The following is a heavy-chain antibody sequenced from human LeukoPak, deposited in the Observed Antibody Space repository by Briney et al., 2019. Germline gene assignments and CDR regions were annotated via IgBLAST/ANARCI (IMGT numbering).Heavy chain of an antibody. CDR1: GYTFTGYY. D-gene: IGHD3-22*01. V-gene: IGHV1-2*02. J-gene: IGHJ4*02. CDR2: INPNSGGT. CDR3: ARGQRGYYDSSGYYYVGRY. Sequence: ASVKVSCKASGYTFTGYYMHWVRQAPGQGLEWMGWINPNSGGTNYAQKFQGRVTMTRDTSISTAYMELSRLRSDDTAVYYCARGQRGYYDSSGYYYVGRYWGQETLVTVSS.